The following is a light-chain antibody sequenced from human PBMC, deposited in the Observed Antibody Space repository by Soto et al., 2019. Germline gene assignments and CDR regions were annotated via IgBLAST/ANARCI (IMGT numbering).Light chain of an antibody. CDR1: HDISTY. V-gene: IGKV1-9*01. CDR3: QQLNSSPFT. Sequence: DIQLTQSPSLLSASVGDRVTITCRASHDISTYLAWYQQKPGKAPKLMIYEASTLQSGVPSRCSGSGSGTEFTLTISVLLHEYVATYHCQQLNSSPFTFGQGTRLEIK. CDR2: EAS. J-gene: IGKJ5*01.